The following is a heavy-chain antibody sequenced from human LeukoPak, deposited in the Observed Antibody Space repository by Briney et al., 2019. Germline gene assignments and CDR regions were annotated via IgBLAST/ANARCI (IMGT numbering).Heavy chain of an antibody. D-gene: IGHD3-22*01. CDR3: ARVTGYIVEDYFDY. Sequence: PSETLSLTCTFSGASLSRYYWSWIRQPPGKGLEWIGYIYYSGSTNYNPSLKSRVTISVDTSKNQFSLRLSSVTAADTAVCYCARVTGYIVEDYFDYWGQGTLVTVSS. CDR2: IYYSGST. CDR1: GASLSRYY. J-gene: IGHJ4*02. V-gene: IGHV4-59*01.